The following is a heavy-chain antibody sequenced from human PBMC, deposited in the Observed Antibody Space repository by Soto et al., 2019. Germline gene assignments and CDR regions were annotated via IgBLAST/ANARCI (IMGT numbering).Heavy chain of an antibody. Sequence: QLQLQESGPGLVKPSETLSLTCSVSGGSISISTYFWVWIRQPPGKGLEWIGSIHYSGTTYYNPSLKSLLTISVDTSQNQFSLNLTSVTAADTAVYYCARQGKSSTIFGVVTGGLDVWGQGTTVT. D-gene: IGHD3-3*01. CDR3: ARQGKSSTIFGVVTGGLDV. V-gene: IGHV4-39*01. J-gene: IGHJ6*02. CDR1: GGSISISTYF. CDR2: IHYSGTT.